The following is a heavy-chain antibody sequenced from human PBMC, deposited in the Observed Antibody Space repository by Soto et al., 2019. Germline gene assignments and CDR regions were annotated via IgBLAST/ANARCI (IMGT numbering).Heavy chain of an antibody. CDR1: GGSVSSGSYY. CDR3: ARGVVGALDY. V-gene: IGHV4-61*01. CDR2: IYYSGST. D-gene: IGHD1-26*01. J-gene: IGHJ4*02. Sequence: WETLSLTCTVSGGSVSSGSYYWSWIRQPPGKGLEWIGYIYYSGSTNYNPSLKSRVTISVDTSKNQFSLKLSSVTAADTAVYYCARGVVGALDYWGQGTLVTVSS.